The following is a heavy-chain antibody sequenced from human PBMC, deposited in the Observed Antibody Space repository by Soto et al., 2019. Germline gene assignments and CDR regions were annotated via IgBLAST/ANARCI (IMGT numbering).Heavy chain of an antibody. CDR1: GFIFSKAW. V-gene: IGHV3-15*01. CDR3: AKHYDSSGYYYGWPRGDDAIDS. D-gene: IGHD3-22*01. J-gene: IGHJ3*02. CDR2: IKRNIDGGTT. Sequence: GGSLRLSCAASGFIFSKAWMNWVRQAPGEGVEGGGRIKRNIDGGTTDYAAPVKGRFPISRDDSKNTLYPQMNSLRAEDTDTAVYYCAKHYDSSGYYYGWPRGDDAIDSWGQGTMVTVSS.